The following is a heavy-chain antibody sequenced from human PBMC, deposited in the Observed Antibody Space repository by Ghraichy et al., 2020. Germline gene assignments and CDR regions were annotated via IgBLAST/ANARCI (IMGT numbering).Heavy chain of an antibody. CDR1: GYSFTSYW. D-gene: IGHD3-22*01. CDR3: ARHLGYFYDGSGPAGVDY. J-gene: IGHJ4*02. V-gene: IGHV5-51*01. CDR2: ISPGDSNT. Sequence: GESLNISCKVSGYSFTSYWIGWVRQMPEKGLEWMGIISPGDSNTIYSPSFQGQVTISADKSISTVYLQWSSLKASDTAMYYCARHLGYFYDGSGPAGVDYWGQGTLVTVSS.